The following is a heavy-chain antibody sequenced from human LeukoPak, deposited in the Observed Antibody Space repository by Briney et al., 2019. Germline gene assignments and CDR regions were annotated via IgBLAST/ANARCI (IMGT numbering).Heavy chain of an antibody. J-gene: IGHJ5*02. CDR3: ARQYYDYVWGSYRPLDP. V-gene: IGHV4-59*01. CDR1: GGSISSYY. CDR2: IYYSGST. Sequence: PSETLSLTCTVSGGSISSYYWSWIRQPPGNGLEWIGYIYYSGSTNYNPSLKSRVTISVDTSKNQFSLKLSSVTAADTAVYYCARQYYDYVWGSYRPLDPWGQGTLVTVSS. D-gene: IGHD3-16*02.